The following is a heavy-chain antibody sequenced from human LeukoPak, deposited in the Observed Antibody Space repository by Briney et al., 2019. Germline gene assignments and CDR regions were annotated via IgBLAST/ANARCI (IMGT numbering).Heavy chain of an antibody. V-gene: IGHV4-61*08. J-gene: IGHJ6*02. Sequence: SETLSLTCAVSGGSISSGGYSWSWIRQPPGKGLEWIGYIYYSGSTNYNPSLKSRVTISVDTSKNQFSLKLSSVTAADTAVYYCARLGFLEWLSQSGGDYYYYYGMDVWGQGTTVTVSS. CDR2: IYYSGST. CDR3: ARLGFLEWLSQSGGDYYYYYGMDV. CDR1: GGSISSGGYS. D-gene: IGHD3-3*01.